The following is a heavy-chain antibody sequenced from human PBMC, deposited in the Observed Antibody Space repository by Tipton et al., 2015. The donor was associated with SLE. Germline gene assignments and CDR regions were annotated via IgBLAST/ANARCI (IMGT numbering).Heavy chain of an antibody. CDR3: AGGTGAYFDH. CDR1: GFIYSGFA. Sequence: SLRLSCAASGFIYSGFAMHWVRPAPGKGLEGVAFIRADGSNKDYADSVKGRFTISRDNSKNTLYLQMNRLRVEDTAVYYCAGGTGAYFDHWGQGTLVTVSS. D-gene: IGHD3-16*01. CDR2: IRADGSNK. J-gene: IGHJ4*02. V-gene: IGHV3-30*02.